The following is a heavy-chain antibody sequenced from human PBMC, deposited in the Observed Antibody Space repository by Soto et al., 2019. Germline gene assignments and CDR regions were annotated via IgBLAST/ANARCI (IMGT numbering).Heavy chain of an antibody. Sequence: GGSLRLSCAASGFTFNTYWMHWVRQAPGKGLEWVAVISYDGSNKYYADSVKGRFTISRDNSKNTLYLQMNSLRAEDTAVYYCHSISSRVTWQFDGTVGWFDPWGQGTLVTVSS. CDR2: ISYDGSNK. J-gene: IGHJ5*02. CDR1: GFTFNTYW. V-gene: IGHV3-30-3*01. D-gene: IGHD4-17*01. CDR3: HSISSRVTWQFDGTVGWFDP.